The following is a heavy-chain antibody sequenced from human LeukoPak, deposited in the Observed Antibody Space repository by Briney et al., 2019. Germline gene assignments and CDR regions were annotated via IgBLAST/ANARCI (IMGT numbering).Heavy chain of an antibody. Sequence: ASVKVSCKASGYTFNRNGISWVRQAPGQGLEWMGWISAYNGNTNYAQKLQGRVTMTTDTSTSTAYMELRSLRSDDTAVYYCARDPSYSSYDYWGQGTLVTVSS. D-gene: IGHD6-6*01. V-gene: IGHV1-18*01. CDR3: ARDPSYSSYDY. J-gene: IGHJ4*02. CDR1: GYTFNRNG. CDR2: ISAYNGNT.